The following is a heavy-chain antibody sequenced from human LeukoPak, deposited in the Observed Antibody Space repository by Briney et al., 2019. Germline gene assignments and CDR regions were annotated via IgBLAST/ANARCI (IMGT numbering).Heavy chain of an antibody. V-gene: IGHV3-30-3*01. CDR2: ISYDGSNK. D-gene: IGHD2-8*01. Sequence: PGRSLRLSCAASGFTFSSYAMHWVRQAPGKGLEWVAVISYDGSNKYYADSVKGRFTISRDNSKNTLYLQMNSLRAEDTAVYYCAREARLKSTNGVPRPELDYWGQGTLVTVSS. CDR3: AREARLKSTNGVPRPELDY. CDR1: GFTFSSYA. J-gene: IGHJ4*02.